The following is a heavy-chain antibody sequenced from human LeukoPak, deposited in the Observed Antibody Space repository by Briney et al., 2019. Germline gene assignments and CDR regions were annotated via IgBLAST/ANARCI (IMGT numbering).Heavy chain of an antibody. D-gene: IGHD3-10*01. CDR2: IKQDGSEK. J-gene: IGHJ4*02. Sequence: GGSLRLSCAASGFTISSYWMSWVRQAPGKGLEWVANIKQDGSEKYYVDSVKGRFTISRDNAKNSLYLQMNSLRAEDTAVYYCARSWFGEFWGQGTLVTVSS. CDR1: GFTISSYW. CDR3: ARSWFGEF. V-gene: IGHV3-7*03.